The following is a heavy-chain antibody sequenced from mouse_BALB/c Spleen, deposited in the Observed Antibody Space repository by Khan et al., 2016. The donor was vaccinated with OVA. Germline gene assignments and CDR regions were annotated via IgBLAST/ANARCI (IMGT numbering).Heavy chain of an antibody. V-gene: IGHV5-17*02. CDR3: ARRGIYCYGSSYYYVMDY. Sequence: EVELVESGGGLVQPGGSRKLSCAASGFTFSSFGMHWVRQAPEKGLEWVAYISSGSSTIYYADTVKGRFTISRDNPKKTLFLQMTSLRSEDTAMYYCARRGIYCYGSSYYYVMDYWGQGTSVTVSS. J-gene: IGHJ4*01. CDR1: GFTFSSFG. CDR2: ISSGSSTI. D-gene: IGHD1-1*01.